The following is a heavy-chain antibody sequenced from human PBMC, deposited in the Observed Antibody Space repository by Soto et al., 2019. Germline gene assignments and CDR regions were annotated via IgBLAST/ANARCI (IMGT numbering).Heavy chain of an antibody. V-gene: IGHV3-23*01. D-gene: IGHD6-13*01. J-gene: IGHJ4*02. CDR1: GFTFSSYA. CDR2: ISGSGGST. Sequence: GGSLRLSCSASGFTFSSYAMSWVRQAPGKGLEWVSAISGSGGSTYYADSVKGRFTISRDNSKNTLYLQMNSLRAEDTAVYYCATLMGIAAAGTDTFDYWGQGTLVTVSS. CDR3: ATLMGIAAAGTDTFDY.